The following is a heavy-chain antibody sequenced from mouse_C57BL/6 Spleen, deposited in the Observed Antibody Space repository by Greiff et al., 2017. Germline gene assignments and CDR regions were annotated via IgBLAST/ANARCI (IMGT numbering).Heavy chain of an antibody. V-gene: IGHV1-55*01. Sequence: QVQLQQSGAELVKPGASVKMSCKASGYTFTSYWITWVKQRPGQGLEWIGDIYPGSGSTNYNEKFKSKATLTVDTSSSTAYMQLSSLTSEDSAVYYGARASSGYVRYAMDYWGQATSVTVSS. CDR3: ARASSGYVRYAMDY. J-gene: IGHJ4*01. CDR1: GYTFTSYW. CDR2: IYPGSGST. D-gene: IGHD3-2*02.